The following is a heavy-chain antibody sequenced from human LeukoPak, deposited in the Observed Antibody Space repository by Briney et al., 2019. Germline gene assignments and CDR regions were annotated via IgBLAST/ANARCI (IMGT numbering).Heavy chain of an antibody. Sequence: SETLSLTCTVSGGSISSSSSYWGWIRQPPGKGLEWIGEINHSGSTNCNPSLKSRVTISVDTSKNQFSLKLSSVTAADTAVYYCARDIVVVPAAKRGINYYYYGMDVWGQGTTVTVSS. V-gene: IGHV4-39*07. CDR3: ARDIVVVPAAKRGINYYYYGMDV. D-gene: IGHD2-2*01. CDR1: GGSISSSSSY. J-gene: IGHJ6*02. CDR2: INHSGST.